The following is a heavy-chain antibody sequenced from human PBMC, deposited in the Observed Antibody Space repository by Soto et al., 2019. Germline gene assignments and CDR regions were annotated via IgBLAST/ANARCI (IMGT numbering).Heavy chain of an antibody. D-gene: IGHD1-26*01. CDR3: AADRVIVGGNSASDI. Sequence: SVKVSCKASGFTFTSSAVQWVRQARGQRLEWIGWIVVGSGNTNYAQKFQERVTITRDMSTSTAYMELSSLRSEDTAVYYCAADRVIVGGNSASDIWGQGTMVTVSS. CDR2: IVVGSGNT. J-gene: IGHJ3*02. CDR1: GFTFTSSA. V-gene: IGHV1-58*01.